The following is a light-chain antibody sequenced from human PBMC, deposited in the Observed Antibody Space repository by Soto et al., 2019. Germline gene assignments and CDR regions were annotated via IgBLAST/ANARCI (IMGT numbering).Light chain of an antibody. CDR3: QQYYSLPLT. J-gene: IGKJ4*01. Sequence: EIVLTQSPGTLSLSPGERATLSCRASQSVSSSYLGWYQQKPGQAPRLLIYGASSRATGIPGRFSGSGSGTDFTLTITSLQAEDVAVYYCQQYYSLPLTFGGGTKVDIK. V-gene: IGKV3-20*01. CDR1: QSVSSSY. CDR2: GAS.